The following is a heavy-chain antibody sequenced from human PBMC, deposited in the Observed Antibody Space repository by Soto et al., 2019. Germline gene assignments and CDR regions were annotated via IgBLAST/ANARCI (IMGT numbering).Heavy chain of an antibody. D-gene: IGHD2-2*02. Sequence: GGSLRLSCAASGFTFSNAWMSWVRQAPGKGLEWVGRIKSKTDGGTTDYAAPVKGRFTISRDDSKNTLYLQMNSLKTEDTAVYYCTTGGIVVVPAAIAHDAFDIWGQGTMVTVSS. CDR2: IKSKTDGGTT. J-gene: IGHJ3*02. CDR1: GFTFSNAW. CDR3: TTGGIVVVPAAIAHDAFDI. V-gene: IGHV3-15*01.